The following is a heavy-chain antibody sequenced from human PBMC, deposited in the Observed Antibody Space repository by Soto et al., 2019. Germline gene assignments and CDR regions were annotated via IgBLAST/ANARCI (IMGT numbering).Heavy chain of an antibody. CDR3: ARKAWVRFDY. Sequence: SETLSLTCAVSSDSISRSVWWTFVRQPPGKGLEWIGEVFHTGDTNYNPSLKSRVTMSVDKSTNEFSLKVTSVTAADTATYYCARKAWVRFDYWGQGALVTVSS. CDR1: SDSISRSVW. CDR2: VFHTGDT. V-gene: IGHV4-4*02. D-gene: IGHD7-27*01. J-gene: IGHJ4*02.